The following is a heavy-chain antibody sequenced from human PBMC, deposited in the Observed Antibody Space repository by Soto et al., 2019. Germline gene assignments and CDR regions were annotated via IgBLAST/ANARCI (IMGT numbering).Heavy chain of an antibody. V-gene: IGHV1-2*02. J-gene: IGHJ6*02. Sequence: QVQLVQSGAEVKEPGDSVRVSCEASGYTFTAYYIHWVRQAPGQGLEWMGWITPKFGDTTYAQDFQGRVSMTRDMSISTVYMELSSLTSDDTAIYYCARTMDYYYGRGSGNGHGVWGQGTTVTVFS. CDR2: ITPKFGDT. CDR1: GYTFTAYY. D-gene: IGHD3-10*02. CDR3: ARTMDYYYGRGSGNGHGV.